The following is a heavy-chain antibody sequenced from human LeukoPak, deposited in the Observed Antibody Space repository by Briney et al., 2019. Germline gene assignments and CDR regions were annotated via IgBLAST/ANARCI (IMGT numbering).Heavy chain of an antibody. CDR2: INPKSGGT. Sequence: ASVKVSCKASGYTFNDYYIHWVRQAPGQGLEWMGWINPKSGGTNYAQMFQGRVTMTRDTSISTAYMELSRLRSDDTAVYYCALVGAARPFDYWGQGTLVTVSS. V-gene: IGHV1-2*02. CDR1: GYTFNDYY. J-gene: IGHJ4*02. CDR3: ALVGAARPFDY. D-gene: IGHD6-6*01.